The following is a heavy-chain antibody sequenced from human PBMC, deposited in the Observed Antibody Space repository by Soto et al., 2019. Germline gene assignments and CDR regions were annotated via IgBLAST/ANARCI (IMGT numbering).Heavy chain of an antibody. V-gene: IGHV3-30*18. Sequence: QVQLVESGGGVVQPGRSLRLSCAASGFTFRSYAMHWVRQAPGKGLEWVAAISFDGSNKYYADSVKGRFTISRDNSENTLYLQMNGLRAEDSAVYYCAKDPDILTRAQVWIYYFDYWGQGTLVTVSS. J-gene: IGHJ4*02. D-gene: IGHD5-12*01. CDR3: AKDPDILTRAQVWIYYFDY. CDR1: GFTFRSYA. CDR2: ISFDGSNK.